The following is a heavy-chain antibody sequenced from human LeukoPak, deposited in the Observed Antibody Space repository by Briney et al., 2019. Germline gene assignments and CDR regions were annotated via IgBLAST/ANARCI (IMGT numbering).Heavy chain of an antibody. CDR3: AKAHLLDWLLPFDY. D-gene: IGHD3/OR15-3a*01. CDR1: EFTFSSYA. V-gene: IGHV3-30*18. J-gene: IGHJ4*02. Sequence: PGRSLRLSCTASEFTFSSYAMHWVRQAPGKGLEWVALVSNDGGDKYYADSVKGRFTISRDNSKNTLYLQMNSLRGEDTGVYYCAKAHLLDWLLPFDYWGQGTLVTVSS. CDR2: VSNDGGDK.